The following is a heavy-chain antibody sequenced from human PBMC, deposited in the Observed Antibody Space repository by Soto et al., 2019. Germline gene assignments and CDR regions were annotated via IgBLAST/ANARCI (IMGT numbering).Heavy chain of an antibody. D-gene: IGHD2-15*01. J-gene: IGHJ4*02. V-gene: IGHV1-3*01. Sequence: GXSVKVSFNASGYTFTSYAMHWVRHAPGQRLEWMGWINAGNGNTKYSQKFQGRVTITRDTSASTAYMELSSLRSEDTAVYYCARDSIVVVVAATLPLDYWGQGTLVTVSS. CDR2: INAGNGNT. CDR3: ARDSIVVVVAATLPLDY. CDR1: GYTFTSYA.